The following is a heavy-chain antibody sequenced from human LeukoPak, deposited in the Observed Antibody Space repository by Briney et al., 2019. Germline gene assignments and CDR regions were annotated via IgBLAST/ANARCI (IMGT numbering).Heavy chain of an antibody. CDR2: ISSSSSYI. CDR3: ARAGYYYDSSGLGIGY. V-gene: IGHV3-21*01. J-gene: IGHJ4*02. D-gene: IGHD3-22*01. Sequence: GGSLRLSCAASGFNVSSNYMTWVRQAPGKGLEWVSSISSSSSYIYYADSVKGRFTISRDNAKNSLYLQMNSLRAEDTAVYYCARAGYYYDSSGLGIGYWGQGTLVTVSS. CDR1: GFNVSSNY.